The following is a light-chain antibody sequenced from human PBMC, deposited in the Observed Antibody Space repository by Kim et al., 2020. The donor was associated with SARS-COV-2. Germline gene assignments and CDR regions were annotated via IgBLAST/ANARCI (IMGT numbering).Light chain of an antibody. Sequence: GRRVTISCSGSSSNIGSNTVNWYQQLPGTAPKLLIYSKNQRPSGVPDRFADSKSGTSASLAISGLQSEDGADYYCAAWDDSLNGPVFGGGTQLTVL. CDR2: SKN. J-gene: IGLJ3*02. CDR1: SSNIGSNT. V-gene: IGLV1-44*01. CDR3: AAWDDSLNGPV.